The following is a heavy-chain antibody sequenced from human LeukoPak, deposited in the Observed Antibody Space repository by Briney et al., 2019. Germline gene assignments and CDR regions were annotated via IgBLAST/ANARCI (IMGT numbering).Heavy chain of an antibody. D-gene: IGHD1-26*01. V-gene: IGHV3-72*01. J-gene: IGHJ3*02. CDR1: GFIFSDHY. Sequence: GGSLRLSCAASGFIFSDHYMDWVRQAPGRGLEWVGRTRNEANIYTTKYAASVKGRFTISRDDSKNSLYLQMNSLKTEDTAVYYCASPVGATTVRAFDIWGQGTMVTVSS. CDR3: ASPVGATTVRAFDI. CDR2: TRNEANIYTT.